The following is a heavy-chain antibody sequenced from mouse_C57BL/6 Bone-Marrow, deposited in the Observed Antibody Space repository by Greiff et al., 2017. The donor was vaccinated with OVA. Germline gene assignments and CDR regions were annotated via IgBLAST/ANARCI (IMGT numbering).Heavy chain of an antibody. V-gene: IGHV1-76*01. Sequence: QVQLKQSGAELVRPGASVKLSCKASGYTFTDYYINWVKQRPGQGLEWIARIYPGSGNTYYNEKFKGKATLTAEKSSSTAYMQLSSLTSEDSAVYFCASRRGDWDDYFDYWGQGTTLTVSS. CDR3: ASRRGDWDDYFDY. D-gene: IGHD4-1*01. CDR2: IYPGSGNT. J-gene: IGHJ2*01. CDR1: GYTFTDYY.